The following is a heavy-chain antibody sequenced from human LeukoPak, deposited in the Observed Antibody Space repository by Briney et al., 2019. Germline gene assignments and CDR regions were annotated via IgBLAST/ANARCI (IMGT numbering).Heavy chain of an antibody. CDR3: ARVGATYPFDY. J-gene: IGHJ4*02. V-gene: IGHV3-33*01. Sequence: PGGSLRLSCAASGFTLSSYGMHWVRQAPGKGLEWVAVIWYDGSNKYYADSVKGRFTISRDNSKNTLYLQMNSLRAEDTAVYYCARVGATYPFDYWGQGTLVTVSS. D-gene: IGHD2-15*01. CDR1: GFTLSSYG. CDR2: IWYDGSNK.